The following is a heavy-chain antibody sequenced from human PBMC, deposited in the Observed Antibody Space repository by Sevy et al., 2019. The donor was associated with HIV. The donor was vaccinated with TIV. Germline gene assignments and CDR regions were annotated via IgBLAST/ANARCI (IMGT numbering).Heavy chain of an antibody. Sequence: GGSLRLSCAASGFTFSSYAMSWVRQAPGKGLEWVSAISGSGGSTYYADSVKGRFTISRDNSKNTLYLQMNSLRAEDTAVYYCAKDLWYSSGWYDYYYYYGMDVWGQRTTVTVSS. CDR2: ISGSGGST. CDR1: GFTFSSYA. J-gene: IGHJ6*02. CDR3: AKDLWYSSGWYDYYYYYGMDV. V-gene: IGHV3-23*01. D-gene: IGHD6-19*01.